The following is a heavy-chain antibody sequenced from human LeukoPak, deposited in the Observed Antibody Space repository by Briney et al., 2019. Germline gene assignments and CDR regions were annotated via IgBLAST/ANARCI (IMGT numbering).Heavy chain of an antibody. V-gene: IGHV3-30*02. Sequence: GGSLRLSCAASGFTFSSYGMHWVRQAPGKGLEWVAFIRYDGSNKYYADSVKGRFTISRDNSKNTLYLQMNSLRAEDTAVYYCAKDLSRGIVVVPAVPGWFDPWGQGTLVTVSS. CDR3: AKDLSRGIVVVPAVPGWFDP. J-gene: IGHJ5*02. CDR1: GFTFSSYG. D-gene: IGHD2-2*01. CDR2: IRYDGSNK.